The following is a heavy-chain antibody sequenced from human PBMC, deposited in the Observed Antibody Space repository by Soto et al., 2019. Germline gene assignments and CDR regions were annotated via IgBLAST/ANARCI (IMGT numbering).Heavy chain of an antibody. J-gene: IGHJ4*02. Sequence: EVQLVESGGGLVQPGESMTLSCAASGFTLSGSAVHWVRQASGKGLEGVGRIRSKTNSYATEYIASVKGRFTMSRDDSNNTAYRQMSGLKTDDTAVYYCTRSGGSYSFGYWGQGTLVTVSS. CDR1: GFTLSGSA. CDR3: TRSGGSYSFGY. V-gene: IGHV3-73*02. D-gene: IGHD1-26*01. CDR2: IRSKTNSYAT.